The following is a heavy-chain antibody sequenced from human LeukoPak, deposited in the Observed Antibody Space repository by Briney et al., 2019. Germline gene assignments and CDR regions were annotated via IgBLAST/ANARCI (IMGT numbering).Heavy chain of an antibody. J-gene: IGHJ3*02. Sequence: PSQTLSLTCTVSGGSISSGSYYWSWIRQPAGKGLEWIGRIYTSGSTNYNPSLKSRVTISVDTSKNQFSLKLSSVTAADTAVYYCARDAPDSSSDAFDIWGQGTMVTVSS. V-gene: IGHV4-61*02. D-gene: IGHD6-6*01. CDR1: GGSISSGSYY. CDR2: IYTSGST. CDR3: ARDAPDSSSDAFDI.